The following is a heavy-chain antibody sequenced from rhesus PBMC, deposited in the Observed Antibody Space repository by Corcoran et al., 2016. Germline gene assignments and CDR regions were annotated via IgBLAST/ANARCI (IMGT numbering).Heavy chain of an antibody. D-gene: IGHD1-26*01. J-gene: IGHJ6*01. CDR3: ASGLNYGAPNFGLDS. Sequence: QVQLKESGPGLVKPSETLSLTCHVSGDFLIRGYAWSWIRQPPGKGREWIGYIGGYYNPSLKSRVTISKDTSKNQFSLNLTSVTAADTAVYYCASGLNYGAPNFGLDSWGQGVVVTVSS. CDR2: IGG. CDR1: GDFLIRGYA. V-gene: IGHV4-127*01.